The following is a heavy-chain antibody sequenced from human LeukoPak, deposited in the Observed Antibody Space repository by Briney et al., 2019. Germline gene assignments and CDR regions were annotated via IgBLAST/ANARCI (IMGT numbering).Heavy chain of an antibody. V-gene: IGHV4-59*01. CDR3: ARVGPYYDILTGYYRKHAFDI. J-gene: IGHJ3*02. D-gene: IGHD3-9*01. CDR2: IYYSGST. Sequence: PSETLSLTCTVSGGSISSYYWSWIRQPPGKGLEWIGYIYYSGSTNYNPSLKSRVTISVDTSKNPFSLKLSSVTAADTAVYYCARVGPYYDILTGYYRKHAFDIWGQGTMVTVSS. CDR1: GGSISSYY.